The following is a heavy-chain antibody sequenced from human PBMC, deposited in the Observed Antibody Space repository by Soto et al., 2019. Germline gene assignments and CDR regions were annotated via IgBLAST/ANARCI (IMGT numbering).Heavy chain of an antibody. CDR3: VSDSGSSYSYYFDY. J-gene: IGHJ4*02. Sequence: QVQLVQSGAEVKKPGSSVKVSCKASGGTFSSYAISWVRQAPGQGLEWMGGIIPIFGTANYAKKFQGRVTITAVETTSTTYMELSSLRSDDTAVYYCVSDSGSSYSYYFDYWGQGTLVTVSS. V-gene: IGHV1-69*01. CDR1: GGTFSSYA. CDR2: IIPIFGTA. D-gene: IGHD2-15*01.